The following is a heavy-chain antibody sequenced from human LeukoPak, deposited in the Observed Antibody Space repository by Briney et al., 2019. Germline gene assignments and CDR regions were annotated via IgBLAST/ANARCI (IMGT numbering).Heavy chain of an antibody. V-gene: IGHV1-8*01. D-gene: IGHD3-10*01. CDR1: GYTFTSYD. J-gene: IGHJ6*02. Sequence: ASVKVSCKASGYTFTSYDINWVRQATGQGLEWMGWMNPNSGNTGYAQKFQGRVTMTRNTSISTAYMELSSLRSEDTAVYYCARGRITMVRGVIPRGYYYYGMDVWGQGTTVTVSS. CDR2: MNPNSGNT. CDR3: ARGRITMVRGVIPRGYYYYGMDV.